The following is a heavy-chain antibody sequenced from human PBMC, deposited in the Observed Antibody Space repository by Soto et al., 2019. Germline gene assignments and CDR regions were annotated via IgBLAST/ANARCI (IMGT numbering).Heavy chain of an antibody. D-gene: IGHD3-22*01. CDR3: ARSGWLLPWHYYGMDV. V-gene: IGHV3-30-3*01. Sequence: GESLKISCAASGFTFSSYAMHWVRQAPGKGLEWVAVISYDGSNKYYADSVKGRFTISRDNSKNTLYLQMNSLRAEDTAVYYCARSGWLLPWHYYGMDVWGQGTTVTVSS. CDR2: ISYDGSNK. CDR1: GFTFSSYA. J-gene: IGHJ6*02.